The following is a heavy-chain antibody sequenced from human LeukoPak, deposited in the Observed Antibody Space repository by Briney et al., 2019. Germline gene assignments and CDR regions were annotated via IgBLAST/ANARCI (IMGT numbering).Heavy chain of an antibody. Sequence: ASVKVSRKASGYTFTSYDINWVRQATGQGLEWMGWMNPNSGNTGYAQKFQGRVTMTRNTSISTAYMELRSLRSDDTAVYYCARDLKQLVNWYFDLWGRGTLVTVSS. V-gene: IGHV1-8*01. CDR3: ARDLKQLVNWYFDL. CDR2: MNPNSGNT. J-gene: IGHJ2*01. CDR1: GYTFTSYD. D-gene: IGHD6-13*01.